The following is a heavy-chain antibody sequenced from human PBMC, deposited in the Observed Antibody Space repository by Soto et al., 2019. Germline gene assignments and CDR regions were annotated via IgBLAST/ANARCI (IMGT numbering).Heavy chain of an antibody. CDR2: ISTTSSYI. J-gene: IGHJ4*02. CDR1: GFTFSSYI. D-gene: IGHD3-16*02. V-gene: IGHV3-21*01. CDR3: ARVQGSYLDY. Sequence: EVPLVESGGGLVKPGGSLRLSCAASGFTFSSYIMNWVRQAPGKGLEWVSSISTTSSYIYYADSLKGRFTISRDNAKNSLDLQMNNLRAEDTAVYFCARVQGSYLDYWGQGTLVTVSS.